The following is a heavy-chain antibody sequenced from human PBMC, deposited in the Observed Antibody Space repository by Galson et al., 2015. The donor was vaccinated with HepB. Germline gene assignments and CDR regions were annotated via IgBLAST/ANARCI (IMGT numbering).Heavy chain of an antibody. V-gene: IGHV3-33*01. CDR2: IYYDGGNK. Sequence: SLRLSCAASGLIFRNYGMHWVRQVPGKGLEWVAIIYYDGGNKYYADSVRGRFTISKDNSKNTLHLQMNSLRPEDTAIYYCATSNPSVAIGEDWGQGTLVTVSS. CDR1: GLIFRNYG. J-gene: IGHJ4*02. D-gene: IGHD5-12*01. CDR3: ATSNPSVAIGED.